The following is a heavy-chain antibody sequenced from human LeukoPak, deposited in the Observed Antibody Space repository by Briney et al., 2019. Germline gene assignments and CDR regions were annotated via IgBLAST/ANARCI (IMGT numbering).Heavy chain of an antibody. V-gene: IGHV4-4*02. D-gene: IGHD6-19*01. CDR2: IYHSGST. Sequence: SGTLSLTCAVSGGSISSGNWWSWVRQPPGKGLEWIGEIYHSGSTNYNASLESRVTISVDKSKNQFSLELSSMTAADTAVYYCAKLYSSASWFDPWGQGTLVTVSS. CDR1: GGSISSGNW. CDR3: AKLYSSASWFDP. J-gene: IGHJ5*02.